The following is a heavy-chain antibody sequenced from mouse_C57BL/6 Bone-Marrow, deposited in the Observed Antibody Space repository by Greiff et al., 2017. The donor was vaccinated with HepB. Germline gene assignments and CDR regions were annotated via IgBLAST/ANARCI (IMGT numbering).Heavy chain of an antibody. J-gene: IGHJ1*03. V-gene: IGHV5-16*01. D-gene: IGHD2-2*01. CDR2: INYDGSST. CDR1: GFTFSDYY. Sequence: EVQRVESEGGLVQPGSSMKLSCTASGFTFSDYYMAWVRQVPEKGLEWVANINYDGSSTYYLDSLKSRFIISRDNAKNILYLQMSSLKSEDTATYYCARDRGLRRDWYFDVWGTGTTVTVSS. CDR3: ARDRGLRRDWYFDV.